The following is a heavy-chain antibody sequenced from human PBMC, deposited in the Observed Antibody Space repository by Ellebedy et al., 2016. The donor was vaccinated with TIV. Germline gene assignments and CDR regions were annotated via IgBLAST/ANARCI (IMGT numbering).Heavy chain of an antibody. Sequence: GESLKISCAASGFNLSTYSMNWVRQAPGKGLEWVSYITSGSSTIKYADSVKGRFTISRDNAKNSLYLQMNSLRAEDTAVYYCARDQGVSNWFDPWGQGTLVTVSS. J-gene: IGHJ5*02. CDR3: ARDQGVSNWFDP. D-gene: IGHD5/OR15-5a*01. CDR2: ITSGSSTI. CDR1: GFNLSTYS. V-gene: IGHV3-48*01.